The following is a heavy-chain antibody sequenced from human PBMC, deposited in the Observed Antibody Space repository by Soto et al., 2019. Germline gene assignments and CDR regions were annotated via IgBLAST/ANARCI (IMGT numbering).Heavy chain of an antibody. D-gene: IGHD2-2*03. Sequence: QVQLVESGGGMVQPGTSLRLFCTASGFTFSSFGMHWVRQAPGRGLEWVSDIRYDGSNKDYADSVKGRFTISRDNSKNTLYLQMNSLRADDTAVYYCARDWINNYFDYWGQGTLVTVSS. CDR2: IRYDGSNK. CDR1: GFTFSSFG. CDR3: ARDWINNYFDY. V-gene: IGHV3-33*01. J-gene: IGHJ4*02.